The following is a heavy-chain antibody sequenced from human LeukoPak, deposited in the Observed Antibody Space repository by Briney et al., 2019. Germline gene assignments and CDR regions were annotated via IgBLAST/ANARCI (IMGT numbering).Heavy chain of an antibody. Sequence: PSETLSLTCTVPGGSISNYYWSLLRQPPAQRLPLIGSFYYTGSTNYNPSLKSRVTISVDTSKNQFSLKLSSVTAADTAVYYCARNFEGYHFGSGSYFDSWGQGTLVTVSS. V-gene: IGHV4-59*01. CDR3: ARNFEGYHFGSGSYFDS. D-gene: IGHD3-10*01. CDR2: FYYTGST. J-gene: IGHJ4*02. CDR1: GGSISNYY.